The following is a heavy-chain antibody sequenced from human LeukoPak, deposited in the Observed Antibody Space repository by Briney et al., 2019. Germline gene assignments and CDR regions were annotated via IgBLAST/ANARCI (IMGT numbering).Heavy chain of an antibody. CDR1: GFTFSSYA. V-gene: IGHV3-23*01. Sequence: GGSLRLSCAASGFTFSSYAMNWVRQAPGKGLEWVSAIFADGVSTYYADSVKGRFTISRDNSKNTLSLQMNSLRAEDTAVYYCAKDAHYDILTGYFGFSWFDPWGQGTLVTVSS. J-gene: IGHJ5*02. CDR3: AKDAHYDILTGYFGFSWFDP. CDR2: IFADGVST. D-gene: IGHD3-9*01.